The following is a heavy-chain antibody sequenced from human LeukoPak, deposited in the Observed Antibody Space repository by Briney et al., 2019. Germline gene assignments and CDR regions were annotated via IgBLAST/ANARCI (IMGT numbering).Heavy chain of an antibody. CDR1: GYTFSSYG. J-gene: IGHJ4*02. V-gene: IGHV1-18*01. CDR3: ARRQGTTLNFDY. Sequence: GASVKVSCKASGYTFSSYGFSWVRQAPGQGLGWMGWINAYNGNTNYAQNLQGRVTMTTNTSTGTAYMELRSLRSDDTAVYYCARRQGTTLNFDYWGQGTLVTVSS. D-gene: IGHD1-1*01. CDR2: INAYNGNT.